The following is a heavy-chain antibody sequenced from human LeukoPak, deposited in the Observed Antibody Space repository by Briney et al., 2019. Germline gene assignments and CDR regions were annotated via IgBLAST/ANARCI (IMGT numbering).Heavy chain of an antibody. CDR3: ARPIAAAGTDFGY. Sequence: GESLKISCQTSGYTFTTYFIGWVRQMPGKGLEWMGIIYPGDSDTRYSPSFQGQATISVDKSINTAYLQWSSLKASDTAMYYCARPIAAAGTDFGYWGQGTLVTVSS. V-gene: IGHV5-51*01. CDR2: IYPGDSDT. D-gene: IGHD6-13*01. J-gene: IGHJ4*02. CDR1: GYTFTTYF.